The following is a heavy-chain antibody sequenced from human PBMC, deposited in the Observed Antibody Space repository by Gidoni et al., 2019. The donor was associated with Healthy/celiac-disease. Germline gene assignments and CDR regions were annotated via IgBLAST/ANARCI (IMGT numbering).Heavy chain of an antibody. D-gene: IGHD3-10*01. Sequence: QVQLQESGPGLVTPSETLSLTCTVSGGSISSYYWSWLRQPPGKGLEWIGYIYHSGSTNYNPSLKSRVTISVDTSKNQFSLKLSSVTAADTAVYYCARGVRGVTTNDWFDPWGQGTLVTVSS. V-gene: IGHV4-59*01. J-gene: IGHJ5*02. CDR2: IYHSGST. CDR3: ARGVRGVTTNDWFDP. CDR1: GGSISSYY.